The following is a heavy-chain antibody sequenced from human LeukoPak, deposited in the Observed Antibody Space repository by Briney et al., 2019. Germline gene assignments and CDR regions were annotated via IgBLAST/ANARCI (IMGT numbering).Heavy chain of an antibody. Sequence: PGGSLRLSCAASGFTFSNAWMSWVRQAPGRGLEWVGRIKRKGDDGTIDYAAPVKGRLSISRDDSKNTLYLQMNSLKSEDTAVYYCTAGTGRSDFDYRGQGTLVTVSS. CDR1: GFTFSNAW. V-gene: IGHV3-15*01. D-gene: IGHD3/OR15-3a*01. J-gene: IGHJ4*02. CDR2: IKRKGDDGTI. CDR3: TAGTGRSDFDY.